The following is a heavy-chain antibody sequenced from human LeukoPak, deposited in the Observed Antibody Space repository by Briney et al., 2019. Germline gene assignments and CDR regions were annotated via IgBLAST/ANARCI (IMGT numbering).Heavy chain of an antibody. V-gene: IGHV4-4*07. CDR3: ARIFDRDV. CDR1: GGSITNSW. Sequence: SETLSLTCTVSGGSITNSWWSWLRHSAGRGMQWIGRIQATGTTNYNPSLKSRVSMSLDMSTKQFSLTLSAVSVADTATYYCARIFDRDVWGQGALVTVST. D-gene: IGHD3-22*01. J-gene: IGHJ3*01. CDR2: IQATGTT.